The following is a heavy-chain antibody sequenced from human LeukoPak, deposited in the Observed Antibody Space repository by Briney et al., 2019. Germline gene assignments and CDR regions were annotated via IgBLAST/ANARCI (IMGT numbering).Heavy chain of an antibody. CDR3: ARDHSGTQDY. Sequence: GGSLRLSCAASGFTFSSYSMNWVRQAPGQGLEWVAVIWDDGSNEYYADSVKGRFTIFRDNRRNTLYLQMNSLRAEDTAVYSCARDHSGTQDYWGQGTLVTVSS. CDR2: IWDDGSNE. V-gene: IGHV3-33*08. J-gene: IGHJ4*02. CDR1: GFTFSSYS. D-gene: IGHD1-1*01.